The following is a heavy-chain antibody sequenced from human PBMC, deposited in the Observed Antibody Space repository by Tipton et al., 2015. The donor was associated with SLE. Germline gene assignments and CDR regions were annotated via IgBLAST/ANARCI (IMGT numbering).Heavy chain of an antibody. Sequence: LRLSCAASGFTFSSYGMHWVRQAPGKGLEWIGEINHSGSTNYNPSLKSRVTISVDTSKNQFSLKLSSVTAADTAVYYCARGAGYSSSWYWDYWGQGTLVTVSS. J-gene: IGHJ4*02. V-gene: IGHV4-34*01. D-gene: IGHD6-13*01. CDR1: GFTFSSYG. CDR3: ARGAGYSSSWYWDY. CDR2: INHSGST.